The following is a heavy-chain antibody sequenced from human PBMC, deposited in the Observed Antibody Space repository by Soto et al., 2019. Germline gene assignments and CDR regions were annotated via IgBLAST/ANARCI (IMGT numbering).Heavy chain of an antibody. D-gene: IGHD2-15*01. J-gene: IGHJ4*02. CDR1: GGSISSSNW. CDR3: ARGGLGYCSGGSCYAFDY. CDR2: IYHSGST. Sequence: KPSETLSLTCAVSGGSISSSNWWSWVRQPPGKGLEWIGEIYHSGSTNYNPSLKSRVTISVDKSKNQFSLKLSSVTAADTAVYYCARGGLGYCSGGSCYAFDYWGQGTLVTAPQ. V-gene: IGHV4-4*02.